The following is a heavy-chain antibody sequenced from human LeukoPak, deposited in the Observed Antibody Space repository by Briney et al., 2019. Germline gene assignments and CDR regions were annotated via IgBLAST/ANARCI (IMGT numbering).Heavy chain of an antibody. CDR2: LSGDETYI. CDR3: AKTGTPWYYFDY. CDR1: GFTFSVYG. D-gene: IGHD6-13*01. Sequence: PGRSLRLSCAASGFTFSVYGMHWVRQAPGKGLEWVALLSGDETYIDYTDSVKGRFTISRDTSKNTLFLQMNSLRADDTAIYYCAKTGTPWYYFDYWGQGTLVTVSS. J-gene: IGHJ4*02. V-gene: IGHV3-30*18.